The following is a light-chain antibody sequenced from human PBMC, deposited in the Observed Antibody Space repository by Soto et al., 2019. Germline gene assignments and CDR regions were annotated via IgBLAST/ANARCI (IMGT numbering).Light chain of an antibody. CDR3: QQSYSTPPT. V-gene: IGKV1-39*01. J-gene: IGKJ4*01. Sequence: DLQMTQSPSSLSASVGDRVTITCRASQSISSYLNWYQQKPGKAPKLLIYAASSLQSGVPSRFSGSGSGTDFTLTINSLQPEDFATYYCQQSYSTPPTFGGGTKVDIK. CDR2: AAS. CDR1: QSISSY.